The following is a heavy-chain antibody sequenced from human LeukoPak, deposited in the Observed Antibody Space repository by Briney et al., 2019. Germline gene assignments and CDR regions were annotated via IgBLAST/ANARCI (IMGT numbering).Heavy chain of an antibody. CDR2: IYYSGST. CDR3: ARPAYSSSWSNHYDY. V-gene: IGHV4-39*01. J-gene: IGHJ4*02. D-gene: IGHD6-13*01. CDR1: GGSISSSSYY. Sequence: SETLSLTCTVSGGSISSSSYYWGWIRQPPGKGLGWIGSIYYSGSTYYNPSLKSRVTISVDTSKNQFSLKLSSVTAADTAVYYCARPAYSSSWSNHYDYWGQGTLVAVSS.